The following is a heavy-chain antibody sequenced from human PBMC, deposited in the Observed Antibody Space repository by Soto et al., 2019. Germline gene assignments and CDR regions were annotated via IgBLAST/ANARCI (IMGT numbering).Heavy chain of an antibody. CDR1: GFTFSSYA. J-gene: IGHJ4*02. V-gene: IGHV3-30-3*01. D-gene: IGHD6-6*01. CDR2: ISYDGSDK. CDR3: ARDPESIAARGFDY. Sequence: QVQLVESGGGVVQPGRSLRLSCAASGFTFSSYAMHWVRQAPGKGLEWVAVISYDGSDKYYADSVKGRFTISRDNSKNTLYLQMKSLRAEDEAVDYCARDPESIAARGFDYWGQGTLVTVSS.